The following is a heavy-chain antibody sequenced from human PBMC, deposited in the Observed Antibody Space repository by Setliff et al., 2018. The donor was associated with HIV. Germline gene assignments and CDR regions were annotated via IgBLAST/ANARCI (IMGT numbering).Heavy chain of an antibody. V-gene: IGHV1-18*01. D-gene: IGHD5-12*01. J-gene: IGHJ1*01. CDR1: GYTFTSYG. CDR3: ARRVSYATSGYSLGY. CDR2: ISTYNGNT. Sequence: ASVKVSCKASGYTFTSYGISWVRQAPGQGLEWVGWISTYNGNTNYAQKLQGRVTMTTDTSTSTAYVELRSLRSDDTAVYYCARRVSYATSGYSLGYWGQGTLVTVSS.